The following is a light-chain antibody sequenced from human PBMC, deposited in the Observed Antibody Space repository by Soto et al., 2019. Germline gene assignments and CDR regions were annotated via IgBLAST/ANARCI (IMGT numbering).Light chain of an antibody. CDR2: GAS. CDR3: QQYNTWPVT. V-gene: IGKV3-15*01. J-gene: IGKJ4*01. Sequence: MTQSPATLSASVGDRVTITCRASQSVTSNLAWYQHKPGQAPRLLISGASTGATGVPARFSGGGSGTEFTLTINSLQSEDFAVYYCQQYNTWPVTFGGGTKVDI. CDR1: QSVTSN.